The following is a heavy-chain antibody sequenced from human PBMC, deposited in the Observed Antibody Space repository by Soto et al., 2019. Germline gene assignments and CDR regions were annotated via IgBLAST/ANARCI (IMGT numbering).Heavy chain of an antibody. Sequence: QVQLVESGGGVVQPGRSLRLSCAASGFTFSSYGMHWVRQAPGKGLEWVAVISYDGSNKYYADSVKGRFTISRDNSKNTLYLQMNSLRAEDTAVYYCAKDIRKGERYSKARIDYCGMDVWGQGTTVTVSS. D-gene: IGHD4-4*01. J-gene: IGHJ6*02. V-gene: IGHV3-30*18. CDR2: ISYDGSNK. CDR1: GFTFSSYG. CDR3: AKDIRKGERYSKARIDYCGMDV.